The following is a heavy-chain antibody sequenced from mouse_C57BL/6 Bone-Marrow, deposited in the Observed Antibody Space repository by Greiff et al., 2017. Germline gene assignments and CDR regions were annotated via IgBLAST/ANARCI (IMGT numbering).Heavy chain of an antibody. Sequence: EVKLMESGGDLVKPGGSLKLSCAASGFTFSSYGMSWVRQTPDKRLAWVATISSGGSYTYYPDSVKGRFTISRDNAKNTLYLQMSSLKSEDTAMYYCARVITTVVARGYFDYWGQGTTLTVSS. V-gene: IGHV5-6*01. CDR2: ISSGGSYT. J-gene: IGHJ2*01. D-gene: IGHD1-1*01. CDR3: ARVITTVVARGYFDY. CDR1: GFTFSSYG.